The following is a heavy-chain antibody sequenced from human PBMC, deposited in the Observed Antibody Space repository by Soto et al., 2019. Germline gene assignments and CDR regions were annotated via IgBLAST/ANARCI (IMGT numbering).Heavy chain of an antibody. CDR1: GFTFISYG. Sequence: GGSLRLSCAASGFTFISYGMHGVRQAPGKGREGVAVIWYDGSNKYYRESGKGGLTNSRDNSRTTLDLQMNSLRAEDTAVYYCARAGEKGYCSGGSCYFGVNYYYYMDVWGKGTTVTVSS. CDR3: ARAGEKGYCSGGSCYFGVNYYYYMDV. J-gene: IGHJ6*03. D-gene: IGHD2-15*01. V-gene: IGHV3-33*01. CDR2: IWYDGSNK.